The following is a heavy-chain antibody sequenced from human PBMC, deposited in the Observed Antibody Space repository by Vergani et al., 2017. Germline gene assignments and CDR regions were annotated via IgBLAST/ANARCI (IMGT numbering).Heavy chain of an antibody. Sequence: QAQLQQWGAGLLKPSETLSLTCAIYGGSFNDYWWTWIRQPPGKGLEWIGEHRHDGITHYSPSLKSRVTISIDRSTHQFSLNLRSVTAADTAVYYCASDRRFRGSYFHLGLWGQGALVNVSS. D-gene: IGHD1-26*01. CDR1: GGSFNDYW. V-gene: IGHV4-34*01. CDR2: HRHDGIT. J-gene: IGHJ4*02. CDR3: ASDRRFRGSYFHLGL.